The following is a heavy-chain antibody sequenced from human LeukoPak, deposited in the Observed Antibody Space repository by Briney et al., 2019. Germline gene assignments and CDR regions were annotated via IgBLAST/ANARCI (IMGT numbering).Heavy chain of an antibody. J-gene: IGHJ4*02. CDR3: ARTYCSGGSCLDY. D-gene: IGHD2-15*01. V-gene: IGHV3-11*01. CDR1: GFTFSDYY. CDR2: ISSSGSTI. Sequence: WGSLRLSCAASGFTFSDYYMSWIHQAPGKGLEWVSYISSSGSTIYYADSVKGRFTISRDNAKNSLYLQMNSLRAEDTAVYYCARTYCSGGSCLDYWGQGTLVTVSS.